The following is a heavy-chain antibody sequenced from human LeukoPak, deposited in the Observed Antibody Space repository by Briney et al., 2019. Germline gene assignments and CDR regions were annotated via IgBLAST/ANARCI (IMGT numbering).Heavy chain of an antibody. CDR1: GYSISSGYY. J-gene: IGHJ4*02. CDR3: ARSGSNTRLFDY. V-gene: IGHV4-38-2*02. D-gene: IGHD2-2*01. Sequence: SETLSLTCTVSGYSISSGYYWGWIRQPPGKGLEWIGSIYHSGSTYYNPSLKSRVTISVDTSKNQFSLKLSSVTAADTAVYYCARSGSNTRLFDYWGQGTLVTVSS. CDR2: IYHSGST.